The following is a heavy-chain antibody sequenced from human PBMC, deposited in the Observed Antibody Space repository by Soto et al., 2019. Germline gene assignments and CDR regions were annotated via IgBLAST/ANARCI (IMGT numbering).Heavy chain of an antibody. CDR2: IRSKAYGGTT. CDR3: TRDPLPIVVVPAAIERFDY. Sequence: GGSLRLSCTASGFTFGDYAMSWFRQAPGKGLEWVGFIRSKAYGGTTEYAASVKGRFTISRDDSKSIAYLQMNSLKTEDTAVYYCTRDPLPIVVVPAAIERFDYWGQGTLVTVSS. J-gene: IGHJ4*02. V-gene: IGHV3-49*03. CDR1: GFTFGDYA. D-gene: IGHD2-2*01.